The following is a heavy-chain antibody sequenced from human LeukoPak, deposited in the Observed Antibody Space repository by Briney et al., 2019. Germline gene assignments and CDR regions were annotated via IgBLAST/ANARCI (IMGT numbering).Heavy chain of an antibody. CDR2: IYWTDDK. D-gene: IGHD3-22*01. J-gene: IGHJ6*03. V-gene: IGHV2-5*01. CDR3: AHKGYYYDSSGYLYYYNMDV. CDR1: GFSLSTSGVG. Sequence: SGPTLVKPTQTLTLTCTFSGFSLSTSGVGVGWIRQPPGKALEWLALIYWTDDKRYSPSLKSRLTITKDTSKNQVVLTMTNMDPVDTATYYCAHKGYYYDSSGYLYYYNMDVWGKGTTVTVSS.